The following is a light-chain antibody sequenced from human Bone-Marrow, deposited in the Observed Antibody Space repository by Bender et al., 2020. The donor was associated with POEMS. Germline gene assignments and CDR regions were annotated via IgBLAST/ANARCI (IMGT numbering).Light chain of an antibody. CDR3: TSYTNMNIRV. CDR2: GYN. CDR1: D. Sequence: DINWYQHLPGTAPTLLIYGYNNRPSGVPDRFSGSKSGTSASLAITGLQAEDESDYYCTSYTNMNIRVFGTGTKVTVL. J-gene: IGLJ1*01. V-gene: IGLV1-40*01.